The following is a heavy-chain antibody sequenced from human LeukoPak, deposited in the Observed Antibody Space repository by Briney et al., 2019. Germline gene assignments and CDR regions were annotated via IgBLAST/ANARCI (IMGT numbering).Heavy chain of an antibody. CDR1: GFTFRGFW. J-gene: IGHJ4*02. D-gene: IGHD1-14*01. CDR3: ANGII. V-gene: IGHV3-7*01. CDR2: INQDGSAK. Sequence: PGESLRLSCAASGFTFRGFWMSWVRQAPGKGLEWVANINQDGSAKNYVDSVKGRFTISRDNAKNSLYLQMSSLRAEDTAVYYCANGIIWGLGTLVTVSS.